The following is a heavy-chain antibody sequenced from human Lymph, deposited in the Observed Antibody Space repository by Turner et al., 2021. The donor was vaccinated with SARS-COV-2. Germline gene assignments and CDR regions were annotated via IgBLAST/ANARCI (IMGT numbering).Heavy chain of an antibody. D-gene: IGHD3-9*01. V-gene: IGHV4-39*01. Sequence: QLQLQESGPGLVKPSETLSLTCTVSGGSLSSSSYYWGWIRHPPGKGLEWIGSIYYSGRTYYNPPLKSRVTISVDTSKNQCSLKLSSVTAADTAVYYCASNYDILTGYYTRNWCDPWGQGTLVTVSS. CDR1: GGSLSSSSYY. CDR3: ASNYDILTGYYTRNWCDP. J-gene: IGHJ5*02. CDR2: IYYSGRT.